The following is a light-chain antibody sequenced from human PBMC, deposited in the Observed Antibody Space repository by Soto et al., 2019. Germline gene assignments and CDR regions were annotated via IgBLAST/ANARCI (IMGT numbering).Light chain of an antibody. CDR2: DAS. CDR3: QQYGSSPIT. CDR1: QSVTSRR. J-gene: IGKJ5*01. Sequence: EIVLTQSPATLSLSPGERATLSCRASQSVTSRRLGWYQQKPGQAPRLLIYDASGRVTGSPDRFSGSGSGTDFTLIISRLEPEDVAGYCCQQYGSSPITFGQGTRLEIK. V-gene: IGKV3-20*01.